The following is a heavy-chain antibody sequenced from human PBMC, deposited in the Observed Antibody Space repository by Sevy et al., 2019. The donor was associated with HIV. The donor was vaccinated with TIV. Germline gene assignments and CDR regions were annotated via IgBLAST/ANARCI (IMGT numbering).Heavy chain of an antibody. J-gene: IGHJ6*02. CDR3: ASVVKNDFWDGHVNYYGLDV. Sequence: GFLRLSCAASGFTFNYAWMSWVRQAPGKGLEWVGRIKSKTDGGTADYAAHVKGRFTISRDDSENTLYLQMNSLKTEDTAVYYCASVVKNDFWDGHVNYYGLDVWGQGTTVTVSS. CDR2: IKSKTDGGTA. V-gene: IGHV3-15*01. CDR1: GFTFNYAW. D-gene: IGHD3-3*01.